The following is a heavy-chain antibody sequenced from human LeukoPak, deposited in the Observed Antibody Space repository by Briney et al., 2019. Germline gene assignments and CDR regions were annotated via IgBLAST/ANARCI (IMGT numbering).Heavy chain of an antibody. CDR2: INPNSGGT. D-gene: IGHD6-13*01. V-gene: IGHV1-2*02. CDR1: GYTFTGYY. J-gene: IGHJ4*02. Sequence: ASVKVSCKASGYTFTGYYMHWVRQAPGQGLEWMGWINPNSGGTNYAQKFQGRVTMTRDTSIGTAYMELSRLRSDDTAVYYCAREDGYSSSWYLNWGQGTLVTVSS. CDR3: AREDGYSSSWYLN.